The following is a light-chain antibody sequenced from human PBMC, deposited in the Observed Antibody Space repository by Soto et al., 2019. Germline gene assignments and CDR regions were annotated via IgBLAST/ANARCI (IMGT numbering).Light chain of an antibody. CDR1: QAISNY. V-gene: IGKV1-8*01. J-gene: IGKJ4*01. CDR2: GAS. CDR3: HQYYSYPLT. Sequence: AIRMTQSPSSLSASTGDRVTITCRASQAISNYLAWYQQRPGRAPRLLVYGASKLESGVPSRFSGSGSGTDFTLSIGRLQSEDFATYFCHQYYSYPLTFGGGTRVEI.